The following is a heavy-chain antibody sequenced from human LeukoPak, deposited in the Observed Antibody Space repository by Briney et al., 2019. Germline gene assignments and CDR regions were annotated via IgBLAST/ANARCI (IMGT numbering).Heavy chain of an antibody. CDR3: ARESSSYDSEGIDY. CDR2: INTNTGNP. D-gene: IGHD5-18*01. Sequence: ASVKVSCKASGYTFTSYAMNWVRQAPGQGLEWMGWINTNTGNPTYAQGFTGRFVFSLDTSVSTAYLQISSLKAEDTAVYYCARESSSYDSEGIDYWGQGTLVTVSS. CDR1: GYTFTSYA. V-gene: IGHV7-4-1*02. J-gene: IGHJ4*02.